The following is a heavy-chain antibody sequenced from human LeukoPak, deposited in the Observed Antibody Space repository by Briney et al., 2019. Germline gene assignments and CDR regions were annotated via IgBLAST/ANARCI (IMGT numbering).Heavy chain of an antibody. J-gene: IGHJ2*01. Sequence: SQTLSLTCAVSGGSISSGGYSWSWIRQPPGKGLEWIGYIYHSGSTYYNPSLKSRVTISVDRSKNQFSLKLSSVTAADTAVYNCARGTVTRYWYFDLWGRGTLVTVSS. CDR2: IYHSGST. CDR1: GGSISSGGYS. D-gene: IGHD4-17*01. V-gene: IGHV4-30-2*01. CDR3: ARGTVTRYWYFDL.